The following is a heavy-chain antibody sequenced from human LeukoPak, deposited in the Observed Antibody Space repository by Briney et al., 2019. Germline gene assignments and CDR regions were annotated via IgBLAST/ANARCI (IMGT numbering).Heavy chain of an antibody. CDR1: GGSVSSFH. CDR2: IYMSGST. V-gene: IGHV4-4*07. Sequence: SETLSLTCTVFGGSVSSFHWSWIRQPAGEGLEWIGRIYMSGSTGYNPSLKSRVTISVDKSKSQFSLKLSSVTAADTAVYFCARDRFAAATDSSAFDIWGQGTMVSVSS. CDR3: ARDRFAAATDSSAFDI. D-gene: IGHD6-25*01. J-gene: IGHJ3*02.